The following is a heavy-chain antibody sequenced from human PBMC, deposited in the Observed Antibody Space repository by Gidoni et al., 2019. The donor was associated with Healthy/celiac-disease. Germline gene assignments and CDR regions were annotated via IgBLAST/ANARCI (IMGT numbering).Heavy chain of an antibody. CDR2: ISGSGGST. D-gene: IGHD2-2*01. J-gene: IGHJ2*01. Sequence: EVQLLESGGGLVQPGGSLSISCAASGFTFSSYAMSWVRQAPGKGLEWVSAISGSGGSTYYADSVKGRFTSSRDNSKNTLYLQMNSLRAEDTAVYYGAKERSSTSWSPRYFDLWGRGTLVTVSS. CDR1: GFTFSSYA. CDR3: AKERSSTSWSPRYFDL. V-gene: IGHV3-23*01.